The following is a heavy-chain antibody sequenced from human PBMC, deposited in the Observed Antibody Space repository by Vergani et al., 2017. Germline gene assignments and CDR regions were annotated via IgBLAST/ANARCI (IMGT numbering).Heavy chain of an antibody. D-gene: IGHD3-10*01. CDR1: GGTFSSYT. J-gene: IGHJ5*02. V-gene: IGHV1-69*02. CDR3: ARARPPHYGSGHLDP. CDR2: IIPILGIA. Sequence: QVQLVQSGAEVKKPGSSVKVSCKASGGTFSSYTISWVRQAPGQGLEWMGRIIPILGIANYAQKFQGRVTITADKSTSTAYMELSSLRSEDTAVYYCARARPPHYGSGHLDPWGQGTLVTVSS.